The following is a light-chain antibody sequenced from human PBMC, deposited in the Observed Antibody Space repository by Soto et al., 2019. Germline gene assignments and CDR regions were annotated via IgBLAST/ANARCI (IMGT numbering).Light chain of an antibody. CDR1: QSVSSSY. CDR3: QQYGSSST. Sequence: EMVMTQSPATLSLYPLEIATLSSVASQSVSSSYLAWYQQKPGLAPRLLIYDASSRATGIPDRFSGSGSGTDFTLTISRLETEDFAVYYCQQYGSSSTFGQGTKVDIK. J-gene: IGKJ1*01. CDR2: DAS. V-gene: IGKV3D-20*01.